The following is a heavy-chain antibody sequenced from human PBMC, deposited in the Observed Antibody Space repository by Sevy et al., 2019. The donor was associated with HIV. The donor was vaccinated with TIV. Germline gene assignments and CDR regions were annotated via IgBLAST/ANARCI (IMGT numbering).Heavy chain of an antibody. D-gene: IGHD3-10*01. CDR1: GFTFSSYW. CDR3: ARVVVLWFGEPEYYFDY. Sequence: GGSLRLSCAASGFTFSSYWMSWVRQAPGKGLEWVANIKQDGSEKYYVDSVKGRLPISRDNAKNSLYLQMNSLRAEDTAVYYCARVVVLWFGEPEYYFDYWGQGTLVTVSS. J-gene: IGHJ4*02. V-gene: IGHV3-7*01. CDR2: IKQDGSEK.